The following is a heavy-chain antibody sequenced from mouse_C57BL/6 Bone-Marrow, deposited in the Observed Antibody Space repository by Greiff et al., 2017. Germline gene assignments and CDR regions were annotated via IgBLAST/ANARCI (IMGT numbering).Heavy chain of an antibody. V-gene: IGHV1-82*01. CDR1: GYAFSSSW. J-gene: IGHJ3*01. CDR3: ARYCGFAY. CDR2: IYPGDGDT. Sequence: QVQLQQSGPELVKPGASVKISCKASGYAFSSSWMNWVKQRPGKGLEWIGRIYPGDGDTNYNGKFKGKATLTADKSSSTAYMQLSSLTSEDSAVYFCARYCGFAYWGQGTLVTVSA.